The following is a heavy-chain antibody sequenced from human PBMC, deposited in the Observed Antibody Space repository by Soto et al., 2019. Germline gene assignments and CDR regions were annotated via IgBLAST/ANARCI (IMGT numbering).Heavy chain of an antibody. CDR1: GGSISSGGYY. J-gene: IGHJ6*02. V-gene: IGHV4-31*02. CDR3: ARASYNWNYVAAMDA. D-gene: IGHD1-7*01. Sequence: PXETLSLTCTVSGGSISSGGYYWSWIRQHPGKGLEWIGYIYYSGSTYYNPSLKSRVTISVDTSKNQFSLKLSSVTAADTAVYYCARASYNWNYVAAMDAWGHGSTVTVSS. CDR2: IYYSGST.